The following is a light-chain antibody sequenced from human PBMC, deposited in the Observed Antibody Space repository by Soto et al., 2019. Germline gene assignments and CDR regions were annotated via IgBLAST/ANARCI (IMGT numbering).Light chain of an antibody. J-gene: IGKJ1*01. CDR1: QSVSSSY. V-gene: IGKV3-20*01. CDR3: QQYGDSPTWT. CDR2: GAS. Sequence: EIVLTHSPGALSLSPVEIATLSCRASQSVSSSYLAWYQQKPGQAPRLLIYGASSRATGIPDRFSGSGSGTDFTLTISRLEPEDFAVYYCQQYGDSPTWTFGQGTKVDIK.